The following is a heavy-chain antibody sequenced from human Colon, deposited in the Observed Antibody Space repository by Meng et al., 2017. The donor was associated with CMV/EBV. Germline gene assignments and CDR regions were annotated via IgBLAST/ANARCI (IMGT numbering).Heavy chain of an antibody. V-gene: IGHV3-30*04. CDR2: ISYDGSNK. Sequence: GESLKISCAASGFTFSSYAMHWVRQAPGKGLEWVAVISYDGSNKYYADSVKGRFTISRDNSKNTLYLQMNSLRAEDTAVYYCARERSYEWEPQYYYYYGMDVWGQGTTVTVSS. CDR3: ARERSYEWEPQYYYYYGMDV. D-gene: IGHD1-26*01. J-gene: IGHJ6*02. CDR1: GFTFSSYA.